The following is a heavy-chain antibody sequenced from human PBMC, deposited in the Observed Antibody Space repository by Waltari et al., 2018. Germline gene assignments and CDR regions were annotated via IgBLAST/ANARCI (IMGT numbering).Heavy chain of an antibody. Sequence: QVQLQESGPGLVKPSETLSLPCTVSGGSISSYYWSWIRQPPGKGLEWIGYIYYSGSTNYNPSLKSRVTISVDTSKNQFSLKLSSVTAADTAVYYCARAIVGAYFDYWGQGTLVTVSS. CDR1: GGSISSYY. D-gene: IGHD1-26*01. J-gene: IGHJ4*02. CDR2: IYYSGST. CDR3: ARAIVGAYFDY. V-gene: IGHV4-59*01.